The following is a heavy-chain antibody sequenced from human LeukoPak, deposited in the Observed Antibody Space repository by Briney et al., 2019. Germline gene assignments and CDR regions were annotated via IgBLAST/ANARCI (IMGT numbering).Heavy chain of an antibody. CDR2: IYSGGST. CDR1: GFTVSSNY. CDR3: ARDSYCSNNSCEYYYGMDV. D-gene: IGHD2-2*01. V-gene: IGHV3-53*01. J-gene: IGHJ6*04. Sequence: GGSLRLSCAASGFTVSSNYMSWVRQAPGKGLEWVSVIYSGGSTYYADSVKGRFTISRDNSKNTLYLQMNSLRAEDTAVYYCARDSYCSNNSCEYYYGMDVWGKGTTVTVSS.